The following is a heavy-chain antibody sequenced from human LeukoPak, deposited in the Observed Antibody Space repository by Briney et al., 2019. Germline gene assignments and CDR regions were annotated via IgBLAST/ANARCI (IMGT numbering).Heavy chain of an antibody. Sequence: SETLSLTCTVSGGSISSYYWSWIRRPPGKGLEWIGYIYYSGSTNYNPSLKSRVAISVDTSKKQFSLKLSSVTAADTAVYYCASSHLYSSSWYLSGRFDYWGQGTLVTVSS. CDR2: IYYSGST. J-gene: IGHJ4*02. D-gene: IGHD6-13*01. CDR3: ASSHLYSSSWYLSGRFDY. CDR1: GGSISSYY. V-gene: IGHV4-59*01.